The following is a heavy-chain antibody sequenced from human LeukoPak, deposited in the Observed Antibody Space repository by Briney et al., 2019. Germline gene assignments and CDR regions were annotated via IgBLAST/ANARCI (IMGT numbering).Heavy chain of an antibody. CDR1: GGSISSGSYY. CDR2: IYTSGIT. Sequence: SETLSLTCTVSGGSISSGSYYWGWIRQPAGKGLEWISRIYTSGITNYNPSLKSRVTISVDTSKNQFSLKLSSVTAADTAVYYCARYSSEIYYGGNSLYAFDIWGQGTMVTVSS. D-gene: IGHD4-23*01. J-gene: IGHJ3*02. CDR3: ARYSSEIYYGGNSLYAFDI. V-gene: IGHV4-61*02.